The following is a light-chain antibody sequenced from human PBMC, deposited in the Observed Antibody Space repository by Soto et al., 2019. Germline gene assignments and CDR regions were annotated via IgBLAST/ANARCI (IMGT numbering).Light chain of an antibody. J-gene: IGKJ5*01. CDR3: QQFNSYPIT. CDR1: QGIGDA. Sequence: AIQLTQSPPSLSVSVGDRVAITCRASQGIGDALAWYQQKPGKPPKVLIYDASSLEAGVPSRFSGSGSGTDFTLTINSLQPEDLATYYCQQFNSYPITFGQGTRLDMK. V-gene: IGKV1-13*02. CDR2: DAS.